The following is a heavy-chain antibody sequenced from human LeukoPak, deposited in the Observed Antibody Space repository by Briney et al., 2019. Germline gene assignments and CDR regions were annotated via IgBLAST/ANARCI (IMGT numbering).Heavy chain of an antibody. CDR2: ISADGGST. CDR1: GLNFDDSA. Sequence: GGSLRLSCVASGLNFDDSAMHWVRRAPGKGLEWVSLISADGGSTFSADSVKGRFSISRDNSKNSLYLQMNSLRSEDTAMYYCAKESGKFDYWGQETLVAVSS. V-gene: IGHV3-43*02. J-gene: IGHJ4*02. CDR3: AKESGKFDY.